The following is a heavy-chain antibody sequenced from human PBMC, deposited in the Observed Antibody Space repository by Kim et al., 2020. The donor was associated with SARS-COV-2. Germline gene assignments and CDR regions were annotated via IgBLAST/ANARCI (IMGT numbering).Heavy chain of an antibody. D-gene: IGHD1-26*01. CDR1: GGSISSSNW. Sequence: SETLSLTCAVSGGSISSSNWWSWVRQPPGKGLEWIGEIYHSGSTNYNPSLKSRVTISVDKSKNQFSLKLSSVTAADTAVYYCARVKWELWRVGGGRDAFDIWGQGTMVTVSS. CDR3: ARVKWELWRVGGGRDAFDI. J-gene: IGHJ3*02. V-gene: IGHV4-4*02. CDR2: IYHSGST.